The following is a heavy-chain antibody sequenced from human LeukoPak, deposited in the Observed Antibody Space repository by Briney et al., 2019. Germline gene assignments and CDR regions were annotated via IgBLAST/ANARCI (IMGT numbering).Heavy chain of an antibody. D-gene: IGHD3-3*01. CDR1: GGSISSYY. V-gene: IGHV4-59*08. Sequence: SETLSLTCTVSGGSISSYYWSWIRQPPGKGLEWIGYIYSSGSTNYSPSLESRVTISLDTSKNQFSLKLSSVTAADTAVYSCARHLKWGGGLDYWGEGTLVTVSS. J-gene: IGHJ4*02. CDR2: IYSSGST. CDR3: ARHLKWGGGLDY.